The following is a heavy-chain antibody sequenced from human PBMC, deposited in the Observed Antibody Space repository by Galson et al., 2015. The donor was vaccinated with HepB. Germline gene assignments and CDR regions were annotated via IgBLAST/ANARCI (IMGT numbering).Heavy chain of an antibody. Sequence: SVKVSCKASGGIFSSSAITWVRQAPGQGLEWMGGIIPIFGPANYAQNFQDRLTITADESTSTAYMELSSLRSEDTAVYYCARTIAYGDYTNPVTWFDPWGQGTLVTVSS. CDR3: ARTIAYGDYTNPVTWFDP. V-gene: IGHV1-69*13. CDR1: GGIFSSSA. CDR2: IIPIFGPA. J-gene: IGHJ5*02. D-gene: IGHD4-17*01.